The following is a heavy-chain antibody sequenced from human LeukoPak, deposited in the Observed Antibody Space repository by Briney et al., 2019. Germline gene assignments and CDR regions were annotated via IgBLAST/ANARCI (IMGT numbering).Heavy chain of an antibody. V-gene: IGHV4-59*02. CDR3: ASWAYGSGSYYKDY. D-gene: IGHD3-10*01. Sequence: SETLSLTCTVSGGSVSDYYWSWIRQSPGKGLEWIGYIYYTETSYNPSLKSRVTISADTSKNQFSLKLCSVTAADTAVYYCASWAYGSGSYYKDYWGQGTLVTVSS. CDR1: GGSVSDYY. J-gene: IGHJ4*02. CDR2: IYYTET.